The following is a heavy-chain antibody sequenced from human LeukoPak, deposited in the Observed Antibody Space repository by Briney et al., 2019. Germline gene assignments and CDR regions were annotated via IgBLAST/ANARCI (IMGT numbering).Heavy chain of an antibody. CDR1: GVTLSNYG. Sequence: GGSLRLSCAVSGVTLSNYGMAWVRQAPGKGLEWVAGISGSGGRPNYADSVKGRFTISRDNAKNTLYLQMNSLRAEDTAVYFCAKRGAVIRVILVGFHKEAYYFDSWGQGALVSVSS. CDR3: AKRGAVIRVILVGFHKEAYYFDS. D-gene: IGHD3-22*01. V-gene: IGHV3-23*01. CDR2: ISGSGGRP. J-gene: IGHJ4*02.